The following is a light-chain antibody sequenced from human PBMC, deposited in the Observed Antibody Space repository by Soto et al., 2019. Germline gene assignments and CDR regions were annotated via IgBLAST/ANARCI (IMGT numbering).Light chain of an antibody. Sequence: QTVVTQPPSVSGAPGQRVTISCTGSSSNIGAGYDVHWYQQLPGTAPKLLIYGNSNRPSGVPDRFSGSKSGTSASLAITVLQAEDEADYYCQSYDSSRSDVVFGGGTKVTVL. CDR1: SSNIGAGYD. CDR3: QSYDSSRSDVV. J-gene: IGLJ2*01. CDR2: GNS. V-gene: IGLV1-40*01.